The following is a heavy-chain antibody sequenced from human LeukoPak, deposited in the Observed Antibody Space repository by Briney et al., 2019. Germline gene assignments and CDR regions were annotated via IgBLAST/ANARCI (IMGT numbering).Heavy chain of an antibody. CDR1: GLTFSSHW. Sequence: GGSLRLSCAASGLTFSSHWMYWVRQAPGKGLEWVAGISWNSGSIGFADSVKGRFTISRDNAKNSLYLQMNSLRPEDTALYYCAKVRGYNYGYFDYWGQGTLVTVSS. D-gene: IGHD5-18*01. CDR2: ISWNSGSI. CDR3: AKVRGYNYGYFDY. V-gene: IGHV3-9*01. J-gene: IGHJ4*02.